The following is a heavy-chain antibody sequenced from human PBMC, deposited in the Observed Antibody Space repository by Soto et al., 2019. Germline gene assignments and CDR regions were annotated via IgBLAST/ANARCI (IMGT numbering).Heavy chain of an antibody. CDR2: ISGSGGST. J-gene: IGHJ4*01. D-gene: IGHD6-19*01. CDR1: GFTFSSYA. Sequence: GGSLRLSCAASGFTFSSYAMSWVRQAPGKGLEWVSAISGSGGSTYYADSVKGRFTISRDNSKNTLYLQMNSLRAEDTAVYYGARVHVMVVAGSTFDYWGPGILVTVSS. CDR3: ARVHVMVVAGSTFDY. V-gene: IGHV3-23*01.